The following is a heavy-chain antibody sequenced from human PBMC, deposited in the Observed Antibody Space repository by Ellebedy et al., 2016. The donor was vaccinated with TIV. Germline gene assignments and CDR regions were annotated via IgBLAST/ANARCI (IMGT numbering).Heavy chain of an antibody. J-gene: IGHJ4*02. CDR3: ARDVETELYFDY. Sequence: AASVKVSCKASGYTFTNYNIIWVRHAPGQGLEWMGWISCYNGTTNYAQKFQGRVTMTTDTSTSTAYMELRSLRSDDTDVYYCARDVETELYFDYWGQGTLVTVSS. V-gene: IGHV1-18*01. CDR1: GYTFTNYN. D-gene: IGHD1-7*01. CDR2: ISCYNGTT.